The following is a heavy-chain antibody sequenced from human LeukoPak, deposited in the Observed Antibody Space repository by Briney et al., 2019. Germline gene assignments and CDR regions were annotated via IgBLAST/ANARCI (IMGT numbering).Heavy chain of an antibody. D-gene: IGHD2-15*01. V-gene: IGHV3-30*18. CDR3: AKNLVAATPGAFDI. CDR2: ISYDGSNK. J-gene: IGHJ3*02. CDR1: GFTFSSYG. Sequence: GRSLRLSCAASGFTFSSYGMHWVRQAPGKRLEWVAVISYDGSNKYYADSVKGRFTISRDNSKNTLYLQMNSLRAEDTAVYYCAKNLVAATPGAFDIWGQGTMVTVSS.